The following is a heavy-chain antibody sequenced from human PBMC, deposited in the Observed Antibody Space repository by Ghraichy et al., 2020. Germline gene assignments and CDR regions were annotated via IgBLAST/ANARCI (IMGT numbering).Heavy chain of an antibody. J-gene: IGHJ4*02. Sequence: SETLSLTCTVSGGSISSGGYYWSWIRQHPGKGLEWIGYIYYSGSTYYNPSLKSRVTISVDTSKNQFSLKLSSVTAADTAVYYCARTSLPRGWYYFDYWGQGTLVTVSS. CDR3: ARTSLPRGWYYFDY. CDR2: IYYSGST. D-gene: IGHD2-15*01. V-gene: IGHV4-31*03. CDR1: GGSISSGGYY.